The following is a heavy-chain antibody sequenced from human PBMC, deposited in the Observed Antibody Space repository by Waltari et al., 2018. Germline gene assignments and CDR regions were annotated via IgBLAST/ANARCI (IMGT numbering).Heavy chain of an antibody. CDR2: ISGSRNTT. CDR1: GFSFSYYG. V-gene: IGHV3-23*01. D-gene: IGHD4-17*01. CDR3: AQDRHPDDGDANYALAI. Sequence: EVQLLESGGGLVQPGGSLRLSCVGSGFSFSYYGMNWVRKAPGQGKAGVSFISGSRNTTYYADSVKCRFNISRDNSEKILYLQMNNLRAKDTALNYCAQDRHPDDGDANYALAIWGQGTRVTVSS. J-gene: IGHJ3*02.